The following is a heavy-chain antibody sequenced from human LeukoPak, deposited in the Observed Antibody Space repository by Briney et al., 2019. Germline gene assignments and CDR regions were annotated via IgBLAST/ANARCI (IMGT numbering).Heavy chain of an antibody. D-gene: IGHD6-6*01. J-gene: IGHJ4*02. Sequence: SETLSLTCTVSGGSLSSGSYSWSWIRQPAGKGLEWIGRIYTSGSTNYNPSLKSRVTISVDTSKNQFSLKLSSVTAADTAVYYCAREYSGSSGLYYFDYWGQGTLVTVSS. CDR2: IYTSGST. CDR1: GGSLSSGSYS. V-gene: IGHV4-61*02. CDR3: AREYSGSSGLYYFDY.